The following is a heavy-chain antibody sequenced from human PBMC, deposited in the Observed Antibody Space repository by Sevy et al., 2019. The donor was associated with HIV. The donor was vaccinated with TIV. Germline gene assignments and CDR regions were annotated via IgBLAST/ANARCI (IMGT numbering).Heavy chain of an antibody. Sequence: GGSLRLSCAASGFTFSSYGMSWVRQAPGKGLKWVSSISHSGGSTYYADSVKGRFTISRDNSKNTLYLQMNSLRAEDTAVYFCARRGPSTVHDAFDIWGQGTMVTVSS. CDR2: ISHSGGST. D-gene: IGHD4-17*01. J-gene: IGHJ3*02. CDR1: GFTFSSYG. V-gene: IGHV3-23*01. CDR3: ARRGPSTVHDAFDI.